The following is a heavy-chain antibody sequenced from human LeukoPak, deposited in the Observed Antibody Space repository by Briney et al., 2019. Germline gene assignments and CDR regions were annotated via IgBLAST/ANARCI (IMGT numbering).Heavy chain of an antibody. CDR2: INPSGGST. Sequence: ASVKVSCKASGYTFTSYYMNWVRQAPGQGLEWMGIINPSGGSTSYAQKFQGRVTMTRDTSTSTVYMELSSLRSEDTAVYYCARGGPAGDFIVVAPTNNAFDIWGQGTMVTVSS. J-gene: IGHJ3*02. V-gene: IGHV1-46*01. D-gene: IGHD2-2*01. CDR1: GYTFTSYY. CDR3: ARGGPAGDFIVVAPTNNAFDI.